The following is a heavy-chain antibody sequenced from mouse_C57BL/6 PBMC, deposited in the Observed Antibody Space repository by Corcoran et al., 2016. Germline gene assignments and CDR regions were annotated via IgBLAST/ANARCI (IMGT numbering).Heavy chain of an antibody. CDR2: IYTGDGDT. CDR1: GYAFSSYW. D-gene: IGHD2-5*01. V-gene: IGHV1-80*01. CDR3: ARSAYYSNYDAMDY. Sequence: QVQLQQSGAELVKPGASVKISCKASGYAFSSYWMNWVKQRPGKGLEWIGQIYTGDGDTNYNGKFKGKATLTADKSSSTAYMQLSSLTSEDSAVYFCARSAYYSNYDAMDYWGQGTSVTVSS. J-gene: IGHJ4*01.